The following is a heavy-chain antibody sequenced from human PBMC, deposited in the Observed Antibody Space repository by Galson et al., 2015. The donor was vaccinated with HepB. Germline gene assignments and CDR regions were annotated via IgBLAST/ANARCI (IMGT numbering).Heavy chain of an antibody. J-gene: IGHJ4*02. V-gene: IGHV3-23*01. CDR2: ITGTGAYT. CDR3: AKDRDAYCIGGVCYKVGFDY. CDR1: GFTFHTYA. D-gene: IGHD2-8*02. Sequence: SLRLSCAASGFTFHTYAMSWVRQAPGKGLEWVSGITGTGAYTDYADSVKGRFTISRDNAKNTLSLQMNSVRAEDTAVYYCAKDRDAYCIGGVCYKVGFDYWGQVTLVTVSS.